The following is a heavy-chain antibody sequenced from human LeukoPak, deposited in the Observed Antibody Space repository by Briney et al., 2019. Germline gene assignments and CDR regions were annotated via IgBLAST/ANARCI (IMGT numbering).Heavy chain of an antibody. D-gene: IGHD2-15*01. CDR3: ARDPGGYCSSGSCLGAGY. Sequence: PGGSLRLSCAASGFTVSSNYMSWVRQAPGKGLEWVSVMYSGGSTYYADSVKGRFTISRDNSKNTLFLQMNSLGAEDTAVYYCARDPGGYCSSGSCLGAGYWGQGTLVTVSS. CDR2: MYSGGST. V-gene: IGHV3-66*02. CDR1: GFTVSSNY. J-gene: IGHJ4*02.